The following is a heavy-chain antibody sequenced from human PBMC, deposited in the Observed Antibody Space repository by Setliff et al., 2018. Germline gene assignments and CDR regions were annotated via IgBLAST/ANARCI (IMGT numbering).Heavy chain of an antibody. CDR3: AAVGTAAGGGWFDP. CDR2: IYYRGST. Sequence: SETLSLTCTVSGGSISNYYWNWIRQSPGKGLEWIGYIYYRGSTNYNSSLKSRVTISIDMSKNQFSLKLSSATAADTAVYFCAAVGTAAGGGWFDPWGRGTLVTVSS. CDR1: GGSISNYY. J-gene: IGHJ5*02. V-gene: IGHV4-59*01. D-gene: IGHD2-15*01.